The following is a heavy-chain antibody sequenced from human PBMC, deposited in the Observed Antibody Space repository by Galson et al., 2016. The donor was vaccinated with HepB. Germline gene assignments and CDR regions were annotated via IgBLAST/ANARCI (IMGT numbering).Heavy chain of an antibody. V-gene: IGHV1-69*13. D-gene: IGHD3-10*01. CDR3: ARGVEKDNYGSGSPFFDF. CDR1: GDTFSNPG. J-gene: IGHJ4*02. CDR2: IIPLFGTT. Sequence: SVKVSCKASGDTFSNPGISWVRQAPGQGLEWMGGIIPLFGTTKYSQKFQGRVTITADASRSTAYMELSSLTSDDAAVYYCARGVEKDNYGSGSPFFDFWGQGTLATVSS.